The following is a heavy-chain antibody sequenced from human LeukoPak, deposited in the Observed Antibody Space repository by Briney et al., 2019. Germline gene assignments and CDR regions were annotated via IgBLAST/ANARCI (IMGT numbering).Heavy chain of an antibody. V-gene: IGHV4-4*07. CDR3: ARDDSSRDDSGGYHY. CDR2: IHMSGST. J-gene: IGHJ4*02. CDR1: GDSINSYR. D-gene: IGHD3-22*01. Sequence: SETLSLTCTVSGDSINSYRWSWIRQPAGKGLEWIGRIHMSGSTNYNPSLRSRVAISMDNSKNQFSLKLKSVTAADTAVYYCARDDSSRDDSGGYHYWGQGTLVTISS.